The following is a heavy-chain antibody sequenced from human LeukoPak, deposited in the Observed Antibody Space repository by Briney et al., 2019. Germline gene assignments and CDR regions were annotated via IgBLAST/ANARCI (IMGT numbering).Heavy chain of an antibody. V-gene: IGHV3-7*03. J-gene: IGHJ4*02. CDR3: ARGYYDSSGYTFDY. D-gene: IGHD3-22*01. CDR1: GFAFGSYW. Sequence: GGSLRLSCSASGFAFGSYWMNWVRQAPGKGLEWVANIKEDGSERYYVDSVKGRFTISRDNAKNSLYLQMNSLRAEDTAVYYCARGYYDSSGYTFDYWGQGTLVTVSS. CDR2: IKEDGSER.